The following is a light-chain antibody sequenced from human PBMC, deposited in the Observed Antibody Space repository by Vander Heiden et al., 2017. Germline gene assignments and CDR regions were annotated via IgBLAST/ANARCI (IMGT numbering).Light chain of an antibody. Sequence: DMQRTQSPSSMSASGVDRVTIPCRASHSISSYLNWYQQKPGNAPKLILYAATRAHSGDPYRFSGSGSLRAFPLTSRRLPDEDFADYYRQQSYRTNTFGQGTKVEIK. J-gene: IGKJ1*01. CDR1: HSISSY. CDR2: AAT. V-gene: IGKV1-39*01. CDR3: QQSYRTNT.